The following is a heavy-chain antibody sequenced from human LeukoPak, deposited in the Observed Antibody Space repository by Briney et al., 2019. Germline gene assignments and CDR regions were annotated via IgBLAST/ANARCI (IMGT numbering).Heavy chain of an antibody. J-gene: IGHJ4*02. CDR2: IYSNGDT. CDR1: GGSISSSGHY. CDR3: ARSATVTTGYFDY. Sequence: SETLSLTCSVSGGSISSSGHYWGWIRQSPEKGLDWIGSIYSNGDTYYNPSVKSRVTISVDTSKNQFSLKLTSVTAAETAVYYCARSATVTTGYFDYWGQGALVTVSS. V-gene: IGHV4-39*07. D-gene: IGHD4-17*01.